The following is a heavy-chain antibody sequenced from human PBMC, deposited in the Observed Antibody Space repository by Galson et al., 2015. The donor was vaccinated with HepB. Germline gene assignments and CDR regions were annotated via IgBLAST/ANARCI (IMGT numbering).Heavy chain of an antibody. Sequence: ETLSLTCTVSGGSINSISYYWGWIRQPPGKGLEWIGSIYSSGTAYYNPSLKSRVTISVDTSKNQFSLKLSSVTAADTAVYYCAREAPRSCSGGSCHNAFDIWGQGTMVTVSS. CDR2: IYSSGTA. V-gene: IGHV4-39*07. CDR1: GGSINSISYY. J-gene: IGHJ3*02. D-gene: IGHD2-15*01. CDR3: AREAPRSCSGGSCHNAFDI.